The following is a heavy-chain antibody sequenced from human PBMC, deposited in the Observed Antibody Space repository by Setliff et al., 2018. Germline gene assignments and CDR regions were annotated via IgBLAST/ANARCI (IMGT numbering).Heavy chain of an antibody. CDR3: AKDPNGDFFGAFDT. CDR2: ISFDGNNK. CDR1: GFTFSSYA. Sequence: PGGSLSLSCTASGFTFSSYALHWVRQAPGKGLEWVAVISFDGNNKYYGDSVKGRFTISRDNSKNTLYLQMNGLRAEDSALYYCAKDPNGDFFGAFDTWGQGALVTVSS. V-gene: IGHV3-30-3*02. D-gene: IGHD4-17*01. J-gene: IGHJ5*02.